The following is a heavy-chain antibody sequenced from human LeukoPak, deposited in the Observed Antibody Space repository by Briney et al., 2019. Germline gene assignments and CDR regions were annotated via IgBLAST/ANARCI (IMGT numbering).Heavy chain of an antibody. Sequence: GGSLKLSCAAPGFMFHDYAIHWVRQAPGKGLEWVSLISGDGGSTFYADSVKGRFTISRDNSKNSLYLQMNSLRSDDTALYYCARESESSGWYDYWGQGTLVTVSS. D-gene: IGHD6-19*01. V-gene: IGHV3-43*02. J-gene: IGHJ4*02. CDR3: ARESESSGWYDY. CDR2: ISGDGGST. CDR1: GFMFHDYA.